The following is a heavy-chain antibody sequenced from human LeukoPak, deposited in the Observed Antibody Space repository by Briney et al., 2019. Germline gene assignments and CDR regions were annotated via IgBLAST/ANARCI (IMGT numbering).Heavy chain of an antibody. CDR3: AKAVGYGVVVTGFQH. J-gene: IGHJ1*01. D-gene: IGHD3-22*01. V-gene: IGHV3-23*01. CDR2: ISGSVGST. Sequence: GGSLRLSCAASGFTFSSYAMSWVRQAPGKGLEWVSAISGSVGSTYYADSVKGRFTISRDNSKNTLYLQMNSLRAADTAVYYCAKAVGYGVVVTGFQHWGQGTLVTVSS. CDR1: GFTFSSYA.